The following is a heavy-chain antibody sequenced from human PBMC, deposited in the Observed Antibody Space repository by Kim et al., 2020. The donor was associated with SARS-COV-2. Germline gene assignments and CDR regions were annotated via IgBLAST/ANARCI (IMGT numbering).Heavy chain of an antibody. Sequence: STYYNPSLKSRVTISVDTSKNQFSLKLSSVTAADTAVYYCAMGKSRQAVYWGQGTLVTVSS. D-gene: IGHD7-27*01. V-gene: IGHV4-31*02. CDR2: ST. J-gene: IGHJ4*02. CDR3: AMGKSRQAVY.